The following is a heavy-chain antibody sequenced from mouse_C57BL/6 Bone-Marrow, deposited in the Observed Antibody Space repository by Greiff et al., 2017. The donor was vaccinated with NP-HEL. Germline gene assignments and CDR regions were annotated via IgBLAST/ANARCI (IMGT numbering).Heavy chain of an antibody. Sequence: EVNVVESGGGLVQSGRSLRLSCATSGFTFSDFYMEWVRQAPGKGLEWIAASRNKANDYTTEYSASVKGRFIVSRDTSQSILYLQMNALRAEDTAIYYCARDGGRYFDVWGTGTTVTVSS. J-gene: IGHJ1*03. CDR2: SRNKANDYTT. CDR1: GFTFSDFY. D-gene: IGHD3-3*01. CDR3: ARDGGRYFDV. V-gene: IGHV7-1*01.